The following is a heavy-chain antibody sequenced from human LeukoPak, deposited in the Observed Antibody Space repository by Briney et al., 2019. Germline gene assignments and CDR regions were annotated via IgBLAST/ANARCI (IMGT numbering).Heavy chain of an antibody. CDR1: GFPFNAYW. V-gene: IGHV3-7*03. CDR3: AKDFRIGYSAHFDY. CDR2: IRQDGDTK. D-gene: IGHD2-21*01. J-gene: IGHJ4*02. Sequence: GGSLRLSCAASGFPFNAYWMTWVRQAPGEGLEWVANIRQDGDTKYYVDSVKGRFTISRDNAMNSLYLQMDSLRGEDTAVYYCAKDFRIGYSAHFDYWGQGALVTVSS.